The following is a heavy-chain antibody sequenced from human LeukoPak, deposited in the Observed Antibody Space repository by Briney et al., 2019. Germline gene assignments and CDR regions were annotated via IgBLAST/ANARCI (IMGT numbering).Heavy chain of an antibody. V-gene: IGHV3-11*05. D-gene: IGHD5-24*01. Sequence: GGSLRLSCAASGFTFSDYYMSGIRQAPGKGLEWVSYISSSSSYTNYADSVKGRFTISRDNAKNSLYLQMNSLRAEDTAVYYCARVGPPVEMATIYAFDIWGQGTMVTVSS. CDR3: ARVGPPVEMATIYAFDI. CDR1: GFTFSDYY. J-gene: IGHJ3*02. CDR2: ISSSSSYT.